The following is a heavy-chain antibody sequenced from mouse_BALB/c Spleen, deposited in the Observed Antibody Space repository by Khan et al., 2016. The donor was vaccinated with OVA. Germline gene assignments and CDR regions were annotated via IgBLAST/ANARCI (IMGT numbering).Heavy chain of an antibody. V-gene: IGHV1-7*01. CDR1: GYTFTSYW. Sequence: QVQLQQSGAGLAKPGASVKMSCKASGYTFTSYWMHWVKQRPGQGLEWIGYINPDTGYTEFNQKFKDKATLTTDKSSSTAYMQLCSLTSEDSAVYYCTRRGLFVILAYWGQGTLVTGSA. CDR3: TRRGLFVILAY. D-gene: IGHD1-1*02. CDR2: INPDTGYT. J-gene: IGHJ3*01.